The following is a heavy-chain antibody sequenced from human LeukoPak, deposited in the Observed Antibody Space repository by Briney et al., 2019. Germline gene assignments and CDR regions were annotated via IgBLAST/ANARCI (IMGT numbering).Heavy chain of an antibody. Sequence: PGGSLRLSCAASGFTFSSYGMNWVRQAPGKGPEWVSSISSSSNDIQYADTVKGRFTTSRDNARNLLFLQMNSLRAEDTAVYYCARDPRMLAAFDIWGQGTMVTVSS. CDR2: ISSSSNDI. J-gene: IGHJ3*02. CDR3: ARDPRMLAAFDI. D-gene: IGHD2-8*01. V-gene: IGHV3-21*01. CDR1: GFTFSSYG.